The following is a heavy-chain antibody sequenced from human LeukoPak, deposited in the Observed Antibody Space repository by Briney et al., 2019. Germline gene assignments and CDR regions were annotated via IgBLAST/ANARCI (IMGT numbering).Heavy chain of an antibody. CDR3: ARQRRGGSSWYKKKELDYFDY. V-gene: IGHV4-39*01. D-gene: IGHD6-13*01. J-gene: IGHJ4*02. Sequence: SETLSLTCTVSGVSISSSNSYWGWIRQPPGKGLEWIGSIYYSGNTYYNASLKSQVSISIDTSKNQFSLKLTSVTAADTAVYYCARQRRGGSSWYKKKELDYFDYWGQGTLVTVSS. CDR1: GVSISSSNSY. CDR2: IYYSGNT.